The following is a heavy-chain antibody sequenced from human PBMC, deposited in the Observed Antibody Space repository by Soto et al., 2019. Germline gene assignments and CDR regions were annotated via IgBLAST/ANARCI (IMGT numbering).Heavy chain of an antibody. J-gene: IGHJ6*02. CDR2: IIPIFGTA. CDR1: GGTFSSYA. D-gene: IGHD2-8*01. CDR3: ASVILGDCTNGVCYPYYYYGMDV. V-gene: IGHV1-69*01. Sequence: QVQLVQSGAEVKKPGSSVKVSCKASGGTFSSYAISWVRQAPGQGLEWMGGIIPIFGTANYAQKFQGRVTITADESTSTAYMELSSMRSEDTAVYYCASVILGDCTNGVCYPYYYYGMDVWGQGTTVTVSS.